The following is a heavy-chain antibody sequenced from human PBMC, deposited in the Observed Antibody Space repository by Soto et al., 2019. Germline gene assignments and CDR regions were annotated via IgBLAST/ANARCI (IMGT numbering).Heavy chain of an antibody. D-gene: IGHD1-26*01. Sequence: QVYVVESVGGVVQPGRSLILSCVVSGFTFSGHAMHWVRQAPGKGLEWVAIVSSDGSRRFYGESVEGRFSISRDNSRNTLYLQMKSLRPEDTAVYYCAQDGGVGATLGLPSGDEYWGQGTLVTVSS. CDR3: AQDGGVGATLGLPSGDEY. CDR1: GFTFSGHA. V-gene: IGHV3-30*18. CDR2: VSSDGSRR. J-gene: IGHJ4*02.